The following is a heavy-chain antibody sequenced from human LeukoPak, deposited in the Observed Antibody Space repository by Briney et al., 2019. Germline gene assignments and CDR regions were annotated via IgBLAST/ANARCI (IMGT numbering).Heavy chain of an antibody. D-gene: IGHD4-23*01. CDR1: GFTFSSYG. V-gene: IGHV3-30*18. CDR3: AKELFYGGSSPDY. Sequence: GRSLRLSCAASGFTFSSYGMHWVRQAPGKGLEWVAVISYDGSNKYYADSVKGRFTISRDNSKNTLYLQMNSLRAEDTAVYYCAKELFYGGSSPDYWGQGTLVTVSS. CDR2: ISYDGSNK. J-gene: IGHJ4*02.